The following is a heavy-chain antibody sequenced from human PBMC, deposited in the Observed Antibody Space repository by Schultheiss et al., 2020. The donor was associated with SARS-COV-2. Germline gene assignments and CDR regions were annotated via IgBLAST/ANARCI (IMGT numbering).Heavy chain of an antibody. CDR3: ARPQYYYDSSARGYYGMDV. J-gene: IGHJ6*02. V-gene: IGHV3-30*07. Sequence: GGSLRLSCAASGFTFSSYAMHWVRQAPGKGLEWVAVISYDGSNKYYADSVKGRFTISRDNSKNTLYLQMNSLRVEDTAVYYCARPQYYYDSSARGYYGMDVWGQGTTVTVSS. CDR2: ISYDGSNK. D-gene: IGHD3-22*01. CDR1: GFTFSSYA.